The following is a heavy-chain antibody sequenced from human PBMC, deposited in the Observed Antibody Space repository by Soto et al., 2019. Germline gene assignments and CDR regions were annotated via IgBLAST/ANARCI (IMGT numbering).Heavy chain of an antibody. CDR3: AIRADYYYGMDV. CDR1: GGTFSSYA. Sequence: SVKVSCKASGGTFSSYAISWVRQAPGQGLEWMGGIIPIFGTANYAQKFQGRVTITADESTSTAYMELSSLRSEDTAVYYCAIRADYYYGMDVWGQGTTVTVSS. V-gene: IGHV1-69*13. J-gene: IGHJ6*02. CDR2: IIPIFGTA.